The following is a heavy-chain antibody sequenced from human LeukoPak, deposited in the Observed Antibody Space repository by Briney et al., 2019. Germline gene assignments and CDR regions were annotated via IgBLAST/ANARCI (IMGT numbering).Heavy chain of an antibody. Sequence: GGSLRLSCVASGFTFSNYNMNWVRQAPGRGLEWVLSITSGSTYVFYTDSVKGRFTISRDNAKNSLYLQMNSLRAEDTAVYYCARDPYSGAYGDSYYYYMDLWGQGTTVTISS. CDR3: ARDPYSGAYGDSYYYYMDL. J-gene: IGHJ6*03. V-gene: IGHV3-21*01. CDR1: GFTFSNYN. CDR2: ITSGSTYV. D-gene: IGHD1-26*01.